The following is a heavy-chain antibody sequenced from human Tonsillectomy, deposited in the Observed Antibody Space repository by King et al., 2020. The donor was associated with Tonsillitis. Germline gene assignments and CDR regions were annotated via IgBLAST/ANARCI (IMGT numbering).Heavy chain of an antibody. CDR3: ARERDYSTSLFDS. V-gene: IGHV3-11*06. CDR2: IDGSSTFT. Sequence: VQLVESGGGLVKPGGSLRLSWAASGFTFSDYYMTWIRQAPGKGLEWISYIDGSSTFTTYADSVQGRFTISRDNSRNSLFLHMNSLRAEDTAVYYCARERDYSTSLFDSWGLGTLVTVSS. CDR1: GFTFSDYY. J-gene: IGHJ4*02. D-gene: IGHD4-11*01.